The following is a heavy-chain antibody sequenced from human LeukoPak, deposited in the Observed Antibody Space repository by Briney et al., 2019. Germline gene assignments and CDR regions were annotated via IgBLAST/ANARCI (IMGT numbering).Heavy chain of an antibody. CDR1: GGSITRNNYY. J-gene: IGHJ6*03. V-gene: IGHV4-39*07. CDR2: IYYSGNT. Sequence: SETLSLTCTVSGGSITRNNYYWGWIRQPPGKGLEWIGTIYYSGNTYYNPSLKSRVTISVDTSKNQFSLKMSSVTAADTAVYFCARGGPPGYYYDYYMDVWGKGTTVTISS. CDR3: ARGGPPGYYYDYYMDV.